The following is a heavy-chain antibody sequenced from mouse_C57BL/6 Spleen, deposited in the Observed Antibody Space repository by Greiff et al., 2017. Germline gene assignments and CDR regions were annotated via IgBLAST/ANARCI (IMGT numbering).Heavy chain of an antibody. V-gene: IGHV1-82*01. CDR1: GYAFSSSW. CDR2: IYPGDGDT. CDR3: AREDWDDYFDY. J-gene: IGHJ2*01. D-gene: IGHD4-1*01. Sequence: QVQLKQSGPELVKPGASVKISCKASGYAFSSSWMNWVKQRPGKGLEWIGRIYPGDGDTNYNGKFKGKATLTADKSSSTAYMQLSSLTSEDSAVYFCAREDWDDYFDYWGQGTTLTVSS.